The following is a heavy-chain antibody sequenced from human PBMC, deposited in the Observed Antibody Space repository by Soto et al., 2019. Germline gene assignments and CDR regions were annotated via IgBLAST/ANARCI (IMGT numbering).Heavy chain of an antibody. J-gene: IGHJ4*02. Sequence: QVQLQESGPGLVKPSQTLSLSCTVSGGSISSAAYYWSWIRQHPGKGLEWIGYISHSGSTYYTPSLKSRVIISSDTSKNQFSLNLTSVTAADTAVYYCAREYTYGSNFFDCWGQGALVTGS. V-gene: IGHV4-31*03. D-gene: IGHD5-18*01. CDR2: ISHSGST. CDR3: AREYTYGSNFFDC. CDR1: GGSISSAAYY.